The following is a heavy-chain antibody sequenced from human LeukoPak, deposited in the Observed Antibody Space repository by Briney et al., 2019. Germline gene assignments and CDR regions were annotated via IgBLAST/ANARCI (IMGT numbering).Heavy chain of an antibody. CDR3: ARDMMRAGDSRDY. D-gene: IGHD3-16*01. J-gene: IGHJ4*02. Sequence: PGGSLRLSCAASGFTVSSNYMSWVRQAPGKGLEWVSVIYSGGSTYYADSVKGRFTISRRNSKNTLYLQMNSLRAEDTAVYYCARDMMRAGDSRDYWGQGTLVTVSS. V-gene: IGHV3-53*04. CDR1: GFTVSSNY. CDR2: IYSGGST.